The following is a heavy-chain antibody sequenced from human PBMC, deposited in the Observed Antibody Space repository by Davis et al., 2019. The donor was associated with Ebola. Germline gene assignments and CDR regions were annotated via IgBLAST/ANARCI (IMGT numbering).Heavy chain of an antibody. CDR2: ISRDGSNK. CDR1: GFIFRDYA. J-gene: IGHJ4*02. D-gene: IGHD6-19*01. Sequence: GGSLRLSCAASGFIFRDYAMHWVRQAPGKGLEWVAAISRDGSNKYSADSVRARFTISRDSSRNTLYLQMSNLRPEDTAVYYCARDGRWLPDYWGQGTLVTVSA. CDR3: ARDGRWLPDY. V-gene: IGHV3-30*04.